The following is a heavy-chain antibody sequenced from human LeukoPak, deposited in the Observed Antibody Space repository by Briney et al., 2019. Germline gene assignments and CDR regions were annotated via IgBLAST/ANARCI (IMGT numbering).Heavy chain of an antibody. Sequence: PGGSLRLSCAASGFTFSSYWMSWVRQAPGKGLEWVANIKQDGSEKYYVDSVKGRFTISRDNAKNSLYLQMNSLRVEDTALYYCAKAYPFVAEPAYFDYWGQGTLVTVSS. CDR1: GFTFSSYW. CDR2: IKQDGSEK. J-gene: IGHJ4*02. V-gene: IGHV3-7*03. D-gene: IGHD2-15*01. CDR3: AKAYPFVAEPAYFDY.